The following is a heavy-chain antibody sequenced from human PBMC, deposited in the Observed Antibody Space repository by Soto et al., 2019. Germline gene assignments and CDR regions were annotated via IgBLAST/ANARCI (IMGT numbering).Heavy chain of an antibody. J-gene: IGHJ6*02. CDR2: IIPVFGTA. V-gene: IGHV1-69*12. CDR1: GGTLRNYG. CDR3: SRGDATKIVVTTYYGMDV. D-gene: IGHD4-17*01. Sequence: QVQLVQSGAEVKKPGSSVRVSCKASGGTLRNYGISWVRQAPGQGLEWMGGIIPVFGTANYAQKFQGRVTITADESTSIVYMDVTSLRAEDTAVYYCSRGDATKIVVTTYYGMDVWGQGTTVTVS.